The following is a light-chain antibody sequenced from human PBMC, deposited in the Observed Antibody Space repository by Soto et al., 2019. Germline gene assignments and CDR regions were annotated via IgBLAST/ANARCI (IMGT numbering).Light chain of an antibody. CDR3: CSYAGSYTLYV. CDR2: DVS. V-gene: IGLV2-11*01. J-gene: IGLJ1*01. Sequence: QSVLTQPRSVSGSLGQSVTISCTGTSSDVGGYNYVSWYQHHPGKAPNLMIYDVSERPSGVPDRFSGSKSGNTASLTISGLQAEDEADYYCCSYAGSYTLYVFGTGTKVTVL. CDR1: SSDVGGYNY.